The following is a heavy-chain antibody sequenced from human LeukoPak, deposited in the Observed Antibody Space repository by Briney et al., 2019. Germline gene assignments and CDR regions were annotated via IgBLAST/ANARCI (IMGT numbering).Heavy chain of an antibody. Sequence: PGGSLRLSCATSGFPFSRYVMHWVRQAPGKGLEWVAVIPYDGSYKHYADAVKGRFIASRDNSKNTLFLQIDSLTTEDTAVYYCARGSWFCDFWGQGTQVTVSS. CDR2: IPYDGSYK. CDR3: ARGSWFCDF. J-gene: IGHJ4*02. D-gene: IGHD6-13*01. CDR1: GFPFSRYV. V-gene: IGHV3-30*04.